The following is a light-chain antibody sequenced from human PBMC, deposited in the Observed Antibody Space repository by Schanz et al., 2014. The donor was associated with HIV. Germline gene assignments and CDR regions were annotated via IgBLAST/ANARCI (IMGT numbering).Light chain of an antibody. Sequence: QSALTQPPSASGSPGQSVTISCTGTSSDVGGYNLVSWYQQHPGKAPKLIIYDVDNRPSGVSSRFSASKSGNTASLTISGLQAEDEADYYCGSYTSSNTPWMFGGGTKLTVL. CDR3: GSYTSSNTPWM. CDR1: SSDVGGYNL. V-gene: IGLV2-14*03. CDR2: DVD. J-gene: IGLJ3*02.